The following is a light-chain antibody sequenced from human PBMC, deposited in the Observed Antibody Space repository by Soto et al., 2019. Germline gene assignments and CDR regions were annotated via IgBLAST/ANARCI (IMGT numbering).Light chain of an antibody. J-gene: IGLJ3*02. CDR3: LLYYTSPHPNWV. CDR1: TGAVTNAHY. CDR2: SRS. Sequence: QTVVTQEPSLTVSPGGTVTLTCASSTGAVTNAHYPNWFQQKPGQAPRALIYSRSNKYSWTPARFSGSLLGDKAALTLSGVQPEDEAEYYCLLYYTSPHPNWVFGGGTKVTVL. V-gene: IGLV7-43*01.